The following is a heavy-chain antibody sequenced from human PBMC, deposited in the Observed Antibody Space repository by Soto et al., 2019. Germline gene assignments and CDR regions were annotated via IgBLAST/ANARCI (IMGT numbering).Heavy chain of an antibody. CDR1: GFTFSTYA. J-gene: IGHJ4*02. CDR2: ISSGGGST. V-gene: IGHV3-23*01. Sequence: EVHLLESGGGLVQPGGSLRLSCAASGFTFSTYAMTWVRQAPGKGLEWVSAISSGGGSTYYADAVKGRFTISRDNSKNTQYLQMNSLRAEDTAVYYCAKNYDSTGYYYFFDFWGQGTLVTVSS. D-gene: IGHD3-22*01. CDR3: AKNYDSTGYYYFFDF.